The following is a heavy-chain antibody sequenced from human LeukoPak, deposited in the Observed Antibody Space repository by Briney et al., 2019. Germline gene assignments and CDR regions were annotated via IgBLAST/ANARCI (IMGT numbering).Heavy chain of an antibody. Sequence: PSETLSLTCAVSGGSISSSNWWSWVRQPPGKGLEWIGEIYHSGSTNFNPSLKTRVTISLDKSKKQFSLKLSSVTAADTAVYYCARGVIGYDYGDYVGSWFDPWGQGTLVTVSS. CDR3: ARGVIGYDYGDYVGSWFDP. V-gene: IGHV4-4*02. J-gene: IGHJ5*02. CDR1: GGSISSSNW. D-gene: IGHD4-17*01. CDR2: IYHSGST.